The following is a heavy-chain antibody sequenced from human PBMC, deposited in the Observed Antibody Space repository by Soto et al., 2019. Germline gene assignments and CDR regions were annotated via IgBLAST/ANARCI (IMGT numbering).Heavy chain of an antibody. D-gene: IGHD3-22*01. CDR2: IDPSDSYT. Sequence: PGESLKISCXGSGYSFTSHWINWVRQMPGKGLEWMGRIDPSDSYTNYSPSFQGHVTISADKSTSTAYLQWSSLKASDTAMYYCARRLYYHDSSGYSYDAFDIWGQGTMVTVSS. CDR1: GYSFTSHW. V-gene: IGHV5-10-1*01. J-gene: IGHJ3*02. CDR3: ARRLYYHDSSGYSYDAFDI.